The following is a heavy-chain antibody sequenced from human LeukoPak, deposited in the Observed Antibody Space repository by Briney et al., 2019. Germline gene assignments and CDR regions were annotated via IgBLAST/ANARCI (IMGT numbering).Heavy chain of an antibody. J-gene: IGHJ6*02. CDR3: ANTIVRGVASMDV. CDR1: GFTFSSYA. V-gene: IGHV3-23*01. D-gene: IGHD3-10*01. CDR2: ISGSGGST. Sequence: GGSLRLSCAASGFTFSSYAMSWVRQAPGKGLEWVSAISGSGGSTYYADAVKGRFIISRDNSRNTLYLQMHSLGAEDTAVYYCANTIVRGVASMDVWGQGTTVT.